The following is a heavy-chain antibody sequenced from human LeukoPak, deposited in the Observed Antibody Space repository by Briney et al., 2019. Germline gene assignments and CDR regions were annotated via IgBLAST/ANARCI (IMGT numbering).Heavy chain of an antibody. D-gene: IGHD6-13*01. CDR1: GFTFNDYY. CDR3: ARNPGPGTLDN. CDR2: ISSSGGHT. J-gene: IGHJ4*02. V-gene: IGHV3-11*06. Sequence: GASLRLSCAASGFTFNDYYMSWIRQAPGKGLEWVSFISSSGGHTNYADSVKGRFTISRDNANNSLYLQMNSLRAEDTAVYYCARNPGPGTLDNWGQGTLVTASS.